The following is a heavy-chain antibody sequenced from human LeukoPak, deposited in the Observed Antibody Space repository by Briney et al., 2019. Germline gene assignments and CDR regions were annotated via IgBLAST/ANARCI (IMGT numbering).Heavy chain of an antibody. CDR3: ARDPPAVAANTYG. CDR2: IYSGGAT. D-gene: IGHD6-6*01. CDR1: GLTVSNNY. V-gene: IGHV3-66*01. J-gene: IGHJ4*02. Sequence: GGSLRLSCAASGLTVSNNYMRWVRQAPGKGLEWVSLIYSGGATFYADAVKGRFTISRDGSKNMLYLQMNSLRAEDTAVYYCARDPPAVAANTYGWGQGTLVTVSS.